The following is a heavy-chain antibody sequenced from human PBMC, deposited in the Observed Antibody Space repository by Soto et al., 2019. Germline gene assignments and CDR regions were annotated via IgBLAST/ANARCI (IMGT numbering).Heavy chain of an antibody. D-gene: IGHD2-15*01. CDR2: INPSGGST. CDR1: VYTFTSYY. Sequence: ASVTVSCKESVYTFTSYYMHWVRPAPGQGLEWMGIINPSGGSTSYAQKFQGRVTMTRDTSTSTVYMELSSLRSEDTAVYYCARGCSGGSCYDYWGQGTLVTVSS. J-gene: IGHJ4*02. CDR3: ARGCSGGSCYDY. V-gene: IGHV1-46*01.